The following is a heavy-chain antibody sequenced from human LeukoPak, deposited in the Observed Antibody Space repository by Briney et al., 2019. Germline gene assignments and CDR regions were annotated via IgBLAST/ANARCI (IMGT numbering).Heavy chain of an antibody. Sequence: PGGSLRLSCAASGFSVRSNYMSWVRQAPGKGLEWLSVIYSGGSTYYADSVKGRFTISRDNSKNTLYLQMNSLRAEDTAVYYCASRNYYDSSGYYDAFDIWGQGTMVTVSA. V-gene: IGHV3-66*01. D-gene: IGHD3-22*01. CDR3: ASRNYYDSSGYYDAFDI. CDR2: IYSGGST. J-gene: IGHJ3*02. CDR1: GFSVRSNY.